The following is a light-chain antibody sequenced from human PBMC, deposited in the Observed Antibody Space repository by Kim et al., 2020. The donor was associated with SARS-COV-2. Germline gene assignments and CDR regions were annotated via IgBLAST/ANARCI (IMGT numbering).Light chain of an antibody. CDR1: SSDVGANNY. V-gene: IGLV2-14*03. J-gene: IGLJ1*01. CDR3: SSYSSSSPHV. CDR2: DVT. Sequence: GQSVTISCAGTSSDVGANNYVSWYQQHPGKAPTLMIYDVTNRPSGVSNRFSGSKSGNTASLSISWLQAKDEADYYCSSYSSSSPHVFGTGTKVTVL.